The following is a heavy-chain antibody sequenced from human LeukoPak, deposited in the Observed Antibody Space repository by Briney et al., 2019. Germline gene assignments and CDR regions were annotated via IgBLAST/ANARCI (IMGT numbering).Heavy chain of an antibody. CDR2: ISSSSSCI. V-gene: IGHV3-48*02. Sequence: GGSLRLSCAASGFTFSGYSMSWVRQAPGKGLEWLSYISSSSSCIYYADSVKGRFTISRDNAKSTLYLQMNSLRDDDTAVYYCARDRYYAFDIWGQGTMVTVSS. J-gene: IGHJ3*02. D-gene: IGHD3-9*01. CDR1: GFTFSGYS. CDR3: ARDRYYAFDI.